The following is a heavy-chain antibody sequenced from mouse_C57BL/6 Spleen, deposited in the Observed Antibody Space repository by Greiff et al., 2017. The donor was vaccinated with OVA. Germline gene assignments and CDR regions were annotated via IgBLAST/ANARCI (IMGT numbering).Heavy chain of an antibody. V-gene: IGHV1-82*01. CDR3: AIGGYGSSYYFDY. D-gene: IGHD1-1*01. CDR2: IYPGDGDT. J-gene: IGHJ2*01. Sequence: VQLQQSGPELVKPGASVKISCKASGYAFSSSWMNWVKQRPGKGLEWIGRIYPGDGDTNYNGKFKGKATLTADKSSSTAYMQLSSLTSEDSAVYFCAIGGYGSSYYFDYWGQVTTLTVSS. CDR1: GYAFSSSW.